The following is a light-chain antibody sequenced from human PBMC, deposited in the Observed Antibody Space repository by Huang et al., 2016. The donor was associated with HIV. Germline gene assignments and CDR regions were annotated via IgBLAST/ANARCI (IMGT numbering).Light chain of an antibody. CDR3: MQVLQTPRT. V-gene: IGKV2-28*01. J-gene: IGKJ1*01. Sequence: DIVMTQSPLSLPVTPGEPASISCRFSQSLLHSNGYNYLDWYLQKPGQSPQLLIDLGSNRASGVPDRFSGGGSGTYFTLKINRVEAEDVGVYYCMQVLQTPRTFGQGTKVEIK. CDR1: QSLLHSNGYNY. CDR2: LGS.